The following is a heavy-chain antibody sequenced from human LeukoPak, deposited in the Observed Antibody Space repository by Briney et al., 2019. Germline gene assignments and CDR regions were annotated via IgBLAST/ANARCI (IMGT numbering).Heavy chain of an antibody. D-gene: IGHD4-17*01. V-gene: IGHV4-34*01. CDR3: AGLGATVTNFDY. CDR2: INHSGST. CDR1: GGSFSGYY. J-gene: IGHJ4*02. Sequence: SETLSLTCAVYGGSFSGYYWSWIRQPPGKGLEWFGEINHSGSTNYNPSLKSRVTISVDTSKNQFSLKLSSVTAADTAVYYCAGLGATVTNFDYWGQGALVTVSS.